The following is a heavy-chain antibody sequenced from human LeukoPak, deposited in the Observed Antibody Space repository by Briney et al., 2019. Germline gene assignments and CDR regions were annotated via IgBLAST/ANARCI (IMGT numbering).Heavy chain of an antibody. CDR1: GFTLSSYS. V-gene: IGHV3-21*01. J-gene: IGHJ4*02. CDR2: ISSSSSYI. Sequence: GGSLRLSCAASGFTLSSYSMNWVRQAPGKGLEWVSSISSSSSYICYADSVKGRFTISRDNAKNSLYLQMNSLRAEDTAVYYCARDNTDGAYFDYWGQGTLVTVSS. CDR3: ARDNTDGAYFDY. D-gene: IGHD4-17*01.